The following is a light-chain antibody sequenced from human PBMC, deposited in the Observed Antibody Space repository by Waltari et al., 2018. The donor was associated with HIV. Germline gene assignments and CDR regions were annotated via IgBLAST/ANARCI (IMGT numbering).Light chain of an antibody. J-gene: IGLJ3*02. CDR1: SRTLGSYHL. CDR3: CAYAGIRV. V-gene: IGLV2-23*02. CDR2: EVS. Sequence: QSALTQPASVSGSLGQSITISCTGTSRTLGSYHLVSWYQQYPGKAPKLIIFEVSKRPSGVSNRFSGSKSGNTASLTISGLQADDEADYYCCAYAGIRVFGGGTKVTVL.